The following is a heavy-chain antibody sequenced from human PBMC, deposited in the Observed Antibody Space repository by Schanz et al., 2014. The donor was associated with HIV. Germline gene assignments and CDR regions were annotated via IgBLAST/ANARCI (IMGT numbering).Heavy chain of an antibody. V-gene: IGHV3-23*04. D-gene: IGHD1-26*01. CDR3: AKAKGSYSATTFYFDF. CDR1: GFTFTNHA. CDR2: VIGSGVRT. Sequence: EQLVESGGGLAQPGGSLTLSCAASGFTFTNHALSWVRQAPGRGLEWVSTVIGSGVRTIYADSVKGRFTISRDNSKNTLSLHMNSLRVEDTAVYYCAKAKGSYSATTFYFDFWGQGTLVTVSS. J-gene: IGHJ4*02.